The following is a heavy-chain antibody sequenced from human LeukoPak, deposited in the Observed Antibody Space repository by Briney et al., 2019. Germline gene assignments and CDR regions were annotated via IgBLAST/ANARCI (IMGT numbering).Heavy chain of an antibody. V-gene: IGHV3-11*06. CDR2: ISGSTTYT. CDR3: ARLGSIAAAGTPDY. CDR1: GFTFSDYY. Sequence: GGSLRLSCAASGFTFSDYYMSWIRQAPGKGLEWVSYISGSTTYTTYADSVKGRFTISRDNAKNSLYLQMNSVRGEDTAVYYCARLGSIAAAGTPDYWGQGTLVTVSS. D-gene: IGHD6-13*01. J-gene: IGHJ4*02.